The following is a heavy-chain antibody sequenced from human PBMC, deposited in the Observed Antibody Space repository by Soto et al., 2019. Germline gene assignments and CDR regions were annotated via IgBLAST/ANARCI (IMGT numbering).Heavy chain of an antibody. J-gene: IGHJ4*02. Sequence: SETLSLTCTVSGGSISSGDYYWSWIRQPPGKGLEWIGYIYYSGSTYYNPSLKSRVTISVDTSKNQFSLKLSSVTAADTAVYYCASYSSGYYFDYWGQGTLVTVSS. CDR2: IYYSGST. D-gene: IGHD3-22*01. CDR1: GGSISSGDYY. CDR3: ASYSSGYYFDY. V-gene: IGHV4-30-4*01.